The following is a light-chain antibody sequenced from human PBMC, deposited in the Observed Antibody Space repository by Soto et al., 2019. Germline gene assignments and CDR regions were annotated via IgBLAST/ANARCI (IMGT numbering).Light chain of an antibody. V-gene: IGKV3-15*01. CDR2: CAS. CDR1: QSVSSN. J-gene: IGKJ1*01. CDR3: QQYNNWPRT. Sequence: EIGMTQSPATLSVSPGERATLSCRASQSVSSNLAWYQQQPGQAPRLLIYCASTRATGIPVRFSGSGSGTEFNLTISSLQSEDFSVSYCQQYNNWPRTFGQGTKVEIK.